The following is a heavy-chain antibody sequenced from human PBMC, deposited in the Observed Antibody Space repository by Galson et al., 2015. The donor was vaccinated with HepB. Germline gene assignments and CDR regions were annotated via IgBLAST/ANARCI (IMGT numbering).Heavy chain of an antibody. CDR1: GFSFSGHA. CDR3: ARDPSPTTSPWYYFDY. J-gene: IGHJ4*02. V-gene: IGHV3-48*02. CDR2: ISRSGTTT. Sequence: SLRLSCAASGFSFSGHAMNWVRQAPGKGLEWISHISRSGTTTYYADSVKGRFTVSRDNAKNSVYLQMNSLGDEDTAVYYCARDPSPTTSPWYYFDYWGQGTLVTVSS. D-gene: IGHD1-1*01.